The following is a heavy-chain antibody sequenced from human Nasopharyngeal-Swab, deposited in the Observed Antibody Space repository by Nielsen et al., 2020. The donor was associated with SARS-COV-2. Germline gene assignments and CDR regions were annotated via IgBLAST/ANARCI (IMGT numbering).Heavy chain of an antibody. J-gene: IGHJ2*01. Sequence: GESLKISCVVSGFTFSRYWMSWVRQAPGKGLEWVANIKQDGSEKYYVDSVKSRFTISRDNAKNSLYLQMNSLRAEDTAVYYCARESSPHWYFDLWGRGTLVTVSS. CDR1: GFTFSRYW. V-gene: IGHV3-7*03. D-gene: IGHD6-13*01. CDR2: IKQDGSEK. CDR3: ARESSPHWYFDL.